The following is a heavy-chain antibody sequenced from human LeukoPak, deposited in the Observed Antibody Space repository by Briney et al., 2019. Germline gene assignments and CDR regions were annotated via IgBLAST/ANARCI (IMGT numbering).Heavy chain of an antibody. CDR1: GYTFTSYY. CDR2: INPSGGST. D-gene: IGHD4-17*01. CDR3: ARGNLRYYFDY. Sequence: ASVKVSCKASGYTFTSYYMHWVRQAPGQGLEWMGIINPSGGSTSYAQKFQGRVTMTTDTSTSTVYMELGSLRSEDTAVYYCARGNLRYYFDYWGQGTLVTVSS. V-gene: IGHV1-46*01. J-gene: IGHJ4*02.